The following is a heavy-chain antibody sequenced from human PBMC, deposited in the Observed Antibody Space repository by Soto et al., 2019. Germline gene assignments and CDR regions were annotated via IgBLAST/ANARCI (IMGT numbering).Heavy chain of an antibody. V-gene: IGHV1-69*13. CDR2: IIPIFGTA. J-gene: IGHJ6*02. D-gene: IGHD2-15*01. CDR3: ARGNIVVVVAATPPYYYGMDV. CDR1: GGTFSSYA. Sequence: GASVKVSCKASGGTFSSYAISWVRQAPGQGLEWMGGIIPIFGTANYAQKFQGRVTITADESTSTAYMELSSLRSEDTAVYYCARGNIVVVVAATPPYYYGMDVWGQGTTVTVSS.